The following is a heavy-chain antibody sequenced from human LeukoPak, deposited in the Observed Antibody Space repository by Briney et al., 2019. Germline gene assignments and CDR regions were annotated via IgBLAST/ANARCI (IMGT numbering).Heavy chain of an antibody. CDR3: AREYAGSALDY. CDR2: INPTGGST. D-gene: IGHD2-8*01. J-gene: IGHJ4*02. CDR1: GYTFTSYY. Sequence: ASVKVSSKASGYTFTSYYMHWVRQAPGQGLEWMGIINPTGGSTSYAQKFQGRVTMTRDTSTSTVYMELSSLISDDTAVYYCAREYAGSALDYWGQGTLVTVSS. V-gene: IGHV1-46*01.